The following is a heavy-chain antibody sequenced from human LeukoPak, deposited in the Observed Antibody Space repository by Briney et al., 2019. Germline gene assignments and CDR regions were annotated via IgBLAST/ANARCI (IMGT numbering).Heavy chain of an antibody. V-gene: IGHV5-51*01. Sequence: GESLKISCKGSGYNFTKHWIGWVRQMPGKGLEWMGIIYPDDSDTKYSPSFEGQVTISVDKSISTAYLQWSSLKASGTAIYYCARLVRLLTDWFDPWGQGTLVTVSS. D-gene: IGHD3-10*02. J-gene: IGHJ5*02. CDR2: IYPDDSDT. CDR1: GYNFTKHW. CDR3: ARLVRLLTDWFDP.